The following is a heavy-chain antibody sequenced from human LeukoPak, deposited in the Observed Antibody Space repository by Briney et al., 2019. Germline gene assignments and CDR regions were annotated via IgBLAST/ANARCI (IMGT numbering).Heavy chain of an antibody. CDR3: AREGNYYDSSGYYAWFDP. J-gene: IGHJ5*02. Sequence: SETLSLTCTVSGGSISSYYWSWIRQPPGKGLEWIGYIYYSGSTNYNPSLKSRVTISVDTSKNQFSLKLSSVTAADTAVYYCAREGNYYDSSGYYAWFDPWGQGTLVTVSS. CDR2: IYYSGST. V-gene: IGHV4-59*12. D-gene: IGHD3-22*01. CDR1: GGSISSYY.